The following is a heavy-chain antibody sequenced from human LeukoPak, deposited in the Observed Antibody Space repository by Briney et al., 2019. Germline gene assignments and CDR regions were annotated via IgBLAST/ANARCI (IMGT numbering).Heavy chain of an antibody. D-gene: IGHD1-1*01. Sequence: GASVKVSCKASGGTFSSYAISWVRQAPGQGLEWMGWINTDTGNPTHALDFTGRFAFSLDTSVSTAYLHISNLNAEDTAVYYCARPSVGTNDAFDIWGQGTLVTVSP. J-gene: IGHJ3*02. CDR3: ARPSVGTNDAFDI. CDR1: GGTFSSYA. V-gene: IGHV7-4-1*02. CDR2: INTDTGNP.